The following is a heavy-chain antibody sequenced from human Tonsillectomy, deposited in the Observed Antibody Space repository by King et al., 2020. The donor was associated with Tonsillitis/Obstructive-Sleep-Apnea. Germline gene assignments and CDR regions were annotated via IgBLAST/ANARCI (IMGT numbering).Heavy chain of an antibody. CDR1: GFIFSSYE. D-gene: IGHD3-10*01. Sequence: VQLVESGGGLVQPGGSLRLSCAASGFIFSSYEMNWVRQAPGKGLEWVSYISSSGGTIYYADSVKGRFTISRDNAKNSLYLQMNSLRAEDTAVYFCAGGLLRGLIIAAVFDYWGQGTLVTVSS. V-gene: IGHV3-48*03. CDR3: AGGLLRGLIIAAVFDY. J-gene: IGHJ4*02. CDR2: ISSSGGTI.